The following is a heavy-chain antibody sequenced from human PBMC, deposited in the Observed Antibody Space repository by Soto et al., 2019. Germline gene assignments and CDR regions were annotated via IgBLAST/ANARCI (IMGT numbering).Heavy chain of an antibody. Sequence: GGSLRLSCAASGFTFDDYAMHWVRQAPGKGLEWVSGISWNSGSIGYADSVKGRFTISRDNAKNSLYLQMNSLRAEDTALYYCAKGPIYDCSSTSCYWYFDYWGQGTLVTVSS. CDR3: AKGPIYDCSSTSCYWYFDY. V-gene: IGHV3-9*01. CDR2: ISWNSGSI. D-gene: IGHD2-2*01. J-gene: IGHJ4*02. CDR1: GFTFDDYA.